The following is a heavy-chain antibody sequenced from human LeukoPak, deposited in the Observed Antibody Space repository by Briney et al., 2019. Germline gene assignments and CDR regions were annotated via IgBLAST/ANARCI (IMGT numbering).Heavy chain of an antibody. CDR2: ISYDGSNK. D-gene: IGHD1-26*01. J-gene: IGHJ3*02. CDR3: ARGGPGATIEDVFDI. CDR1: GFIFSSYG. Sequence: GGSLRLACAASGFIFSSYGMHWVRQAPGKGLEWVAVISYDGSNKYYADSVKGRFTISRDNAKNSLYLQMNSLRAEDTAVYYCARGGPGATIEDVFDIWGQGTMVTVSS. V-gene: IGHV3-30*03.